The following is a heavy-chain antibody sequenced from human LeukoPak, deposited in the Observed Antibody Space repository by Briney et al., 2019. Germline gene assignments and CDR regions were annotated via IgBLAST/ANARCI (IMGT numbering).Heavy chain of an antibody. V-gene: IGHV3-21*01. CDR3: ARDRSNYYGRSYYMDV. D-gene: IGHD3-10*01. CDR1: GFTFSSYS. J-gene: IGHJ6*03. CDR2: ISSSSSYI. Sequence: GGSLRLSCAASGFTFSSYSMNWVRQAPGKGLEWVSSISSSSSYIYYADSVKGRLTISRDNAKNSLYLQMNSLRAEDTAVYYCARDRSNYYGRSYYMDVWGKGTTVTVSS.